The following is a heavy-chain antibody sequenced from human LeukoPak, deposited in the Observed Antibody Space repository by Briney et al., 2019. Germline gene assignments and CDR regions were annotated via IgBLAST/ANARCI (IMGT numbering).Heavy chain of an antibody. D-gene: IGHD6-6*01. CDR1: GFTLSSYA. V-gene: IGHV3-30-3*01. Sequence: GRSLRLSCAASGFTLSSYAMHWVRQAPGKGLEWVAVISYDGSNKYYADSVKGRFTISRDNSKNTLYLQMNSLRAEDTAVYYCARDPYSSSEDYYYYGMDVWGQGTTVTVSS. CDR2: ISYDGSNK. J-gene: IGHJ6*02. CDR3: ARDPYSSSEDYYYYGMDV.